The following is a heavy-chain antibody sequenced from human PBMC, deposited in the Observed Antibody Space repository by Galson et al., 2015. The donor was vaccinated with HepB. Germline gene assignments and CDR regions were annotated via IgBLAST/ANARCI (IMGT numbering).Heavy chain of an antibody. V-gene: IGHV3-53*01. D-gene: IGHD3-10*01. CDR2: IYSGGST. J-gene: IGHJ6*02. CDR3: ARGCLLWSCYYYYGMDV. CDR1: GFTVSSNY. Sequence: SLRLSCAASGFTVSSNYMSWVRQAPGKGLEWVSVIYSGGSTYYADSVKGRFTISRDNSKNTLYLQMNSLRAEDTAVYYCARGCLLWSCYYYYGMDVWGQGTTVTVSS.